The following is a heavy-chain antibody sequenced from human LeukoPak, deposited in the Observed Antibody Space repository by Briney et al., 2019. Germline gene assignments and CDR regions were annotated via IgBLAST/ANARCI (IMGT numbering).Heavy chain of an antibody. V-gene: IGHV3-43*01. CDR2: ISWDGGST. D-gene: IGHD3-9*01. CDR1: GFTFDDYT. J-gene: IGHJ6*04. Sequence: GGSLRLSCAASGFTFDDYTMHWVRQAPGKGLEWVSLISWDGGSTYYADSVKGRFTISRDNSKNSLYLQMNSLRTEDTALYYCAKDPGSYDILTGGMDVWGKGTTVTVSS. CDR3: AKDPGSYDILTGGMDV.